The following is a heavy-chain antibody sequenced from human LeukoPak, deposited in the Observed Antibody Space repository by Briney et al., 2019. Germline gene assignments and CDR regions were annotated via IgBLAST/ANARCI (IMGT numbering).Heavy chain of an antibody. J-gene: IGHJ4*02. CDR2: IYYSGST. Sequence: SETLSLTCTVSGGSISSGDYYWSWIRQPPGKGLEWIGYIYYSGSTYYNPSLKSRVTISVDTSKNQFSLKLSSVTAADTAVYYCARVPDYYDSSGYIDYWGQGILVTVSS. V-gene: IGHV4-30-4*08. CDR1: GGSISSGDYY. D-gene: IGHD3-22*01. CDR3: ARVPDYYDSSGYIDY.